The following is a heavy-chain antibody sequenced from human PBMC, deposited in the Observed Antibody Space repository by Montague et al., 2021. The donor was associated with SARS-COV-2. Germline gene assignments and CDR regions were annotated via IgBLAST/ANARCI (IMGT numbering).Heavy chain of an antibody. V-gene: IGHV4-59*01. D-gene: IGHD3-10*01. CDR2: IYHSGST. Sequence: SETLSLNCAVSGGPITSYYWNWIRQPPGKGLEYIGYIYHSGSTTYNPSLKSRVSISVDTSKNQFSLKLRSVTAADTAVYYCARGLENYGSGSRHFDPWGQGTLVTVSS. CDR3: ARGLENYGSGSRHFDP. CDR1: GGPITSYY. J-gene: IGHJ5*02.